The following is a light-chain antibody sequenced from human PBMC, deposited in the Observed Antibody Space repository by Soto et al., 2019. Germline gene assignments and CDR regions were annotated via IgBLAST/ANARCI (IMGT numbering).Light chain of an antibody. CDR1: QSISSW. Sequence: DIQMTQSPSTLSASVGDRVTITCRASQSISSWLAWYQQKPGKDPNLLIYKASSLESGVPSRFSGSGSGTEITLTISSLQPDDFATYYCQQYNSYPLTFGGGTKVEIK. V-gene: IGKV1-5*03. J-gene: IGKJ4*01. CDR2: KAS. CDR3: QQYNSYPLT.